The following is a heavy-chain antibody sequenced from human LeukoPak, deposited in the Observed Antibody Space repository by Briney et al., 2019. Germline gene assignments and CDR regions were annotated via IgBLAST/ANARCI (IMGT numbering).Heavy chain of an antibody. D-gene: IGHD3-10*01. V-gene: IGHV3-74*01. CDR1: GFTFSSYW. CDR2: INSYGSST. Sequence: GGSLRLSCAASGFTFSSYWMHWVRQAPGKGLVWVSRINSYGSSTSYADSVKGRFTISRDNAKNSLYLQMNSLRAEDTAVYYCARVGYGSGSLLGYYYYMDVWGKGTTVTISS. CDR3: ARVGYGSGSLLGYYYYMDV. J-gene: IGHJ6*03.